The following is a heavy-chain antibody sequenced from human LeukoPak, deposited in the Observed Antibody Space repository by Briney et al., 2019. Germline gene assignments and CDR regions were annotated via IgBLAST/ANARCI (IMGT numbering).Heavy chain of an antibody. D-gene: IGHD3-22*01. CDR1: GASTTSYY. Sequence: PSETLSLTRSVSGASTTSYYWNWIRQAPGKGLEWIGYIYSDGTTSYSPSLRSRVTISIDTSRNQFSPKLSSVTAADAAVYYCARDTRSYDTSGYYYFDYWGQGALVTVSS. CDR2: IYSDGTT. J-gene: IGHJ4*02. CDR3: ARDTRSYDTSGYYYFDY. V-gene: IGHV4-59*01.